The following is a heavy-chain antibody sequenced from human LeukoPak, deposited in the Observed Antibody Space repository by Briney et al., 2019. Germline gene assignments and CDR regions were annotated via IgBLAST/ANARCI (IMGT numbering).Heavy chain of an antibody. Sequence: TSETLSLTCTVSGGSISSGDYYWSWIRQPPGKGLEWIGYIYYSGSTYYNPSLKSRVTISVDTSKNQFSLKLSSVTAADTAVYYCATKLRWTRGVRYWGQGTLVTVSS. CDR3: ATKLRWTRGVRY. CDR1: GGSISSGDYY. J-gene: IGHJ4*02. V-gene: IGHV4-30-4*01. D-gene: IGHD4-23*01. CDR2: IYYSGST.